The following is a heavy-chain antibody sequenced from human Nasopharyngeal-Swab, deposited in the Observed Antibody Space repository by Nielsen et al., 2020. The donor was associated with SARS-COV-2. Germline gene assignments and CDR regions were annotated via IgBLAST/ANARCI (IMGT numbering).Heavy chain of an antibody. V-gene: IGHV4-61*02. CDR1: GGAITSDSHY. Sequence: SETLSLTCSVSGGAITSDSHYWTWIRQPAGKGLEWIGRAYANGNANYNPSLKSRVAISVDTSKNQFSLEVYSVTAADTAMYYCTRSWEYTEAGFDIWGPGTLVTVSS. CDR3: TRSWEYTEAGFDI. D-gene: IGHD6-6*01. J-gene: IGHJ3*02. CDR2: AYANGNA.